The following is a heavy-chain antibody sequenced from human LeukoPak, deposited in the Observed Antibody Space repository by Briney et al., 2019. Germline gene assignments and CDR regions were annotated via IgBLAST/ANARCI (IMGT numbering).Heavy chain of an antibody. J-gene: IGHJ4*02. D-gene: IGHD6-6*01. Sequence: GGSLRLSCAASGFTFSSYSMNWVRQAPGKGLEWVSSISSSSSYIYYADSVKGRFTISRDNAKNSLYLQMNSLRAEDTAVYYCAKGSSVYPPSLNDYWGQGTLVTVSS. CDR2: ISSSSSYI. V-gene: IGHV3-21*04. CDR1: GFTFSSYS. CDR3: AKGSSVYPPSLNDY.